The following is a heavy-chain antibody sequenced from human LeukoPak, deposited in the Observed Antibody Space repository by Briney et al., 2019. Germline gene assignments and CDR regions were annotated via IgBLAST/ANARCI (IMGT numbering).Heavy chain of an antibody. V-gene: IGHV3-9*01. CDR3: AKDKGSGSYYSNFDY. Sequence: GGSLRLSCAASGFTFDDYAMHWVRQAPGKGLEWVSGISWNSGSIGYADSVKGRFTISRDNAKNSLYLQMNSLRAEDTALYYCAKDKGSGSYYSNFDYWGQGTLVTVSS. D-gene: IGHD3-10*01. J-gene: IGHJ4*02. CDR2: ISWNSGSI. CDR1: GFTFDDYA.